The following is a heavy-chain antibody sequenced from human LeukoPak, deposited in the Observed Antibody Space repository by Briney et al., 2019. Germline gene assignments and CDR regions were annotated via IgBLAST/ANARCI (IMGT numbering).Heavy chain of an antibody. CDR1: GFTFSSYA. J-gene: IGHJ4*02. CDR2: ISGSGGST. Sequence: GGSLRLSCAASGFTFSSYAMSWVRQAPGKGLEWVSAISGSGGSTYYADSVKGRFTISRDNSRNTLYLQMDSLRAEDTAVYYCAKGGSSYSYSFDNWGQGTLVTVSS. D-gene: IGHD6-13*01. V-gene: IGHV3-23*01. CDR3: AKGGSSYSYSFDN.